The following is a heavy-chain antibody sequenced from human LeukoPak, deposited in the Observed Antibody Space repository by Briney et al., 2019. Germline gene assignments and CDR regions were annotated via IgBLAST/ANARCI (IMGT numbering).Heavy chain of an antibody. V-gene: IGHV4-31*03. D-gene: IGHD1-14*01. CDR1: GGSISSGGYY. J-gene: IGHJ4*02. Sequence: SQTLSLTCTVSGGSISSGGYYWSWIRQHPGKGLEWIGYIYYSGSTYYNPSLKSRVTISVDTSKNQFSLKLSSVTAADTAVYCCARAAAGKSRPVDYWGQGTLVTVSS. CDR2: IYYSGST. CDR3: ARAAAGKSRPVDY.